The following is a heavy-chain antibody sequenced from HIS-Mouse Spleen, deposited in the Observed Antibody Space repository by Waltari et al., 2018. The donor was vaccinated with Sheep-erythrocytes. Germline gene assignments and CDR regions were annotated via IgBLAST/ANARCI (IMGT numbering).Heavy chain of an antibody. Sequence: EVQLVESGGGLVKPGGSLRLSCAASGFTFSSYSMNWVRQAPGKGMEWVAYISSSSSYISYADSVEGRFTISRDNAKNSLYLQMNSLRAEDTAVYYCARVASGATFDYWGQGTLVTVSS. CDR1: GFTFSSYS. J-gene: IGHJ4*02. D-gene: IGHD1-26*01. CDR2: ISSSSSYI. CDR3: ARVASGATFDY. V-gene: IGHV3-21*05.